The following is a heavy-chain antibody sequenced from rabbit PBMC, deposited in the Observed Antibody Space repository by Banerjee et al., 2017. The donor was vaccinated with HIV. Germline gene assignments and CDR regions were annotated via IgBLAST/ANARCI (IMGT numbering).Heavy chain of an antibody. D-gene: IGHD6-1*01. V-gene: IGHV1S45*01. J-gene: IGHJ4*01. Sequence: QEQVEESGGDLVKPEGSLTLTCTASGFSFSSSYWICWVRQAPGKGLEWIACIYTGSSGSTYYASWAKGRFTISKTSSTTVTLQMTSLTAADTATYFCARKEGYAYATYYFNLWGPGTLVTVS. CDR1: GFSFSSSYW. CDR2: IYTGSSGST. CDR3: ARKEGYAYATYYFNL.